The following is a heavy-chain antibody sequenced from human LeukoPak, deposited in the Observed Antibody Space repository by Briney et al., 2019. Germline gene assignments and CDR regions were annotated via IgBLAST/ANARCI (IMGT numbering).Heavy chain of an antibody. CDR1: GFTFSSYW. J-gene: IGHJ1*01. Sequence: TGGSLRVSCAASGFTFSSYWMHWVRQAPGKGLVWVSRIKSDGKTNYADSVKGRFTISRDNAKNRVSLQMNSLRAEDTGVYYCARAPSEIGGYYPEYFRHWGQGTLVTVSS. V-gene: IGHV3-74*01. D-gene: IGHD3-22*01. CDR3: ARAPSEIGGYYPEYFRH. CDR2: IKSDGKT.